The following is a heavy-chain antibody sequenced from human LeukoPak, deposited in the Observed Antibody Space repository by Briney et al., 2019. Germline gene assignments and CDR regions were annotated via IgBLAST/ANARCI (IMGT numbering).Heavy chain of an antibody. V-gene: IGHV3-66*01. CDR2: IYSGGST. CDR1: GFTFDDYG. D-gene: IGHD3-9*01. Sequence: GSLRLSCAASGFTFDDYGMSWVRQAPGKGLEWVSVIYSGGSTYYADSVKGRFTISRDNSKNTLYLQMNSLRVEDTAVYYCALGLVTDYWGQGTLVTVSS. J-gene: IGHJ4*02. CDR3: ALGLVTDY.